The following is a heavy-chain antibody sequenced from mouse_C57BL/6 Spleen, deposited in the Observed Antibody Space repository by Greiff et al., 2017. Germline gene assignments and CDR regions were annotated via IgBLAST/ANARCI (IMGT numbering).Heavy chain of an antibody. V-gene: IGHV1-50*01. Sequence: QVQLQQPGAELVKPGASVKLSCKASGYTFTSYWMQWVKQRPGQGLEWIGEIDPSDSYTNYNQKFKGKVTLTVDTSSSTAYMQLSSLTSEDSAVYYCASRTGTSDFDVWGTGTTVTVSS. CDR1: GYTFTSYW. D-gene: IGHD4-1*01. CDR2: IDPSDSYT. CDR3: ASRTGTSDFDV. J-gene: IGHJ1*03.